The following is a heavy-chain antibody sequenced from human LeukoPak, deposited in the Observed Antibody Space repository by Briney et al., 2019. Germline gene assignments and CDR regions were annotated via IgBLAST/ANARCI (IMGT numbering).Heavy chain of an antibody. CDR3: ARRSSSWDFDY. CDR1: GGSFSGYY. V-gene: IGHV4-34*01. CDR2: INHSGST. J-gene: IGHJ4*02. Sequence: PSETLSLTCAVYGGSFSGYYWSWIRQPPGKGLEWIGEINHSGSTNYNPSLKSRVTISVDTSKNQFSLKLSSVTAADTAVYYCARRSSSWDFDYWGQGTLVTVSS. D-gene: IGHD6-13*01.